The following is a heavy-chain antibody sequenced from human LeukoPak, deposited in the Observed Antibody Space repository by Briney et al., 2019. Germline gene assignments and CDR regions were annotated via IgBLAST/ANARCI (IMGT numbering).Heavy chain of an antibody. V-gene: IGHV3-23*01. CDR2: LSGSGAGT. D-gene: IGHD3-3*01. CDR1: GFTFSDYA. CDR3: AKAELGVDTFFDY. Sequence: GSLRLSCAASGFTFSDYALGWVRQAPGRGLEWVATLSGSGAGTYYSDSVQGRFTISRDNSKRTLFLQMNSLRAEDTAFYYCAKAELGVDTFFDYWGQGTLVTVSS. J-gene: IGHJ4*02.